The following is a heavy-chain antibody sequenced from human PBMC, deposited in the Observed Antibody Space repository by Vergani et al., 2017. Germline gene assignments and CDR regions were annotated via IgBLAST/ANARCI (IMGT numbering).Heavy chain of an antibody. V-gene: IGHV3-23*01. D-gene: IGHD5-18*01. J-gene: IGHJ4*02. Sequence: EVQLLESGGGLVQPGGSLRLSCAASGFTFSSYAMSWVRQAQGKGLEGVSAISGSGGSTYYADSVKGRFTISRDNSKNTLYLQMNSLRAEDTAVYYCAKDGEGYSYGYRHFDYWGQGTLVTVSS. CDR1: GFTFSSYA. CDR2: ISGSGGST. CDR3: AKDGEGYSYGYRHFDY.